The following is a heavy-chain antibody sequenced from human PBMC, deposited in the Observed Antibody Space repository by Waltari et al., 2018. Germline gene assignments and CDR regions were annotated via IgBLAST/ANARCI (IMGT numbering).Heavy chain of an antibody. D-gene: IGHD2-8*02. Sequence: QVQLVESGGGVVQQGGSLRLSCAASGFTFSRYAMNWVRQAPGKGLEWVAVIWYDGSYKFYADSVKGRFSISRDNPKNTLHLQMDSLRAEDSAIYYCAKDGSASRLVRYYLDSWGPGTLVTVSS. CDR2: IWYDGSYK. J-gene: IGHJ4*02. CDR3: AKDGSASRLVRYYLDS. V-gene: IGHV3-33*06. CDR1: GFTFSRYA.